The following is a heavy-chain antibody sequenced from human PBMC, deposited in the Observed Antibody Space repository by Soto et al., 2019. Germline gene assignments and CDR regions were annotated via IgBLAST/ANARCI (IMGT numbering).Heavy chain of an antibody. CDR3: AVGSAYEWFGPGMDV. Sequence: ASVKVSCKASGFTFTSSAMQWVRQARGQRLEWIGWIVVGSGNTNYAQKFQERVTITRDMSTSTAYMELSSLRSEDTAVYYCAVGSAYEWFGPGMDVWGKGTTVTVSS. CDR2: IVVGSGNT. CDR1: GFTFTSSA. D-gene: IGHD3-10*01. V-gene: IGHV1-58*02. J-gene: IGHJ6*03.